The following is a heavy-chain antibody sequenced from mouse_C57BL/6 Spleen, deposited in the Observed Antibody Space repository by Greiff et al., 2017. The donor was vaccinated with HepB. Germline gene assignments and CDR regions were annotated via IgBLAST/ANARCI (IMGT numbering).Heavy chain of an antibody. CDR1: GFTFTDYY. J-gene: IGHJ4*01. Sequence: EVKLMESGGGLVQPGGSLSLSCAASGFTFTDYYMSWVRQPPGKALEWLGFIRNKANGYTTEYSASVKGRFTISRDNSQSILYLQMNALRAEDSATYYCARYKEYYYGVYYAMDYWGQGTSVTVSS. CDR3: ARYKEYYYGVYYAMDY. D-gene: IGHD1-1*01. CDR2: IRNKANGYTT. V-gene: IGHV7-3*01.